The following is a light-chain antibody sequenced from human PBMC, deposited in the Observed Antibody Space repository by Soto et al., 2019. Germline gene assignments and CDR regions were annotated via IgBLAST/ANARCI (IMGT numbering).Light chain of an antibody. V-gene: IGKV1-39*01. CDR3: QQSYSHPT. CDR2: TAS. Sequence: QLTQSPSSLSASVGDRVTITCRASQSIDIYLSWYQQKPGKAPKLLIYTASSLQRGVPSRFSGSGSGTDFTLTISSLQPEDFATYYCQQSYSHPTFGQGTKVEVK. J-gene: IGKJ1*01. CDR1: QSIDIY.